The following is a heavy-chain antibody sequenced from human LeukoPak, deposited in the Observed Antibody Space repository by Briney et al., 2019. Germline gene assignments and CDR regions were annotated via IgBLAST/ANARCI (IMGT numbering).Heavy chain of an antibody. CDR1: GGSISSGGYY. CDR2: IYYSGST. CDR3: ARGPYDSSGYYYIGDYYFDY. V-gene: IGHV4-31*03. D-gene: IGHD3-22*01. J-gene: IGHJ4*02. Sequence: PSETLSLACTVSGGSISSGGYYWSWIRQHPGKGLEWIGYIYYSGSTYYNPSLKSRVTISVDTSKNQFSLKLSSVTAADTAVYYCARGPYDSSGYYYIGDYYFDYWGQGTLVTVSS.